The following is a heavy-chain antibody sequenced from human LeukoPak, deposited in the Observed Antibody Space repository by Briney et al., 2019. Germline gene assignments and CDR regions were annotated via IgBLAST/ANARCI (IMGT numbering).Heavy chain of an antibody. D-gene: IGHD3-10*01. Sequence: GGSLRLSCAASGFTFSSYAMSWVRQAPGKGLEWVSAISGSGGSTYYADSVKGRFTISRDNSKNTLYLQMNSLRAEDTAVYYCAKGRSITMVRGVIIPLFDYWGQGTLVTVSS. CDR2: ISGSGGST. CDR3: AKGRSITMVRGVIIPLFDY. CDR1: GFTFSSYA. V-gene: IGHV3-23*01. J-gene: IGHJ4*02.